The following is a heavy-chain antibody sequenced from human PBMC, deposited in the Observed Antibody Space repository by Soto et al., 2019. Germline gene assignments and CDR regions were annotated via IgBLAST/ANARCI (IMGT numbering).Heavy chain of an antibody. CDR3: ARRYYDFWSDYYAVDI. J-gene: IGHJ3*02. CDR1: SFTFSKSD. Sequence: GGSLRLSCAASSFTFSKSDVNSVHQAPGKGLEWVSGFSRNGSRPHYADSVKGRFIIYRDNSSNSLYLQTNSLRAEDTAVYYWARRYYDFWSDYYAVDIWGQGTMVTVSS. CDR2: FSRNGSRP. V-gene: IGHV3-35*01. D-gene: IGHD3-3*01.